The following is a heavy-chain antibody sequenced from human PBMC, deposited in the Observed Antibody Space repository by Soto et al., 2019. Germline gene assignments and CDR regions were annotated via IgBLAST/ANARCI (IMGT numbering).Heavy chain of an antibody. CDR3: ARGGDLLRFLEWLSNYYYYGMDV. CDR2: ISAYNGNT. D-gene: IGHD3-3*01. Sequence: ASVKVSCKASGYTFTSYGISWVRQAPGQGLEWMGWISAYNGNTNYAQKLQGRVTMTTDTSTSTAYMELRSLRSDDTAVYYCARGGDLLRFLEWLSNYYYYGMDVWGQGTTVTVSS. V-gene: IGHV1-18*01. J-gene: IGHJ6*02. CDR1: GYTFTSYG.